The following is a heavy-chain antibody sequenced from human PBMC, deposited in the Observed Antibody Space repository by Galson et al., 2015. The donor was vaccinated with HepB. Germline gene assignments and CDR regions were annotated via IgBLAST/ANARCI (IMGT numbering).Heavy chain of an antibody. CDR1: GSIFIGYY. J-gene: IGHJ6*02. Sequence: SVKVSCKASGSIFIGYYIHWVRQAPGQGLEWMGSINPNGGGANYVQRFQGRVTMTTDTSNSTAYMELSSLTSDDTAVYYCARVGRGTMDVWGQGTTVTVSS. V-gene: IGHV1-2*02. D-gene: IGHD5-24*01. CDR2: INPNGGGA. CDR3: ARVGRGTMDV.